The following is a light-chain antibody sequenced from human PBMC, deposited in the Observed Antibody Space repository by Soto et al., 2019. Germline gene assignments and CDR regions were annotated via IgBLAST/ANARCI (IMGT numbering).Light chain of an antibody. V-gene: IGLV2-14*03. CDR2: DVT. Sequence: QSALTQPASVTGSPGQSITISCTGPSGDFGDFDFVSWYQQYPGKAPKVMIYDVTHRPSGVSTRFSGSKSGNTASLTISGLRAADDADYYCGSYVTATSPYVFGTGTKLTVL. J-gene: IGLJ1*01. CDR1: SGDFGDFDF. CDR3: GSYVTATSPYV.